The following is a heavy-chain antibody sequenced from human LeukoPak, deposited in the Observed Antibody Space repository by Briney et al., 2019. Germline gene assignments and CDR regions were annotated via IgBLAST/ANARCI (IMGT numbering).Heavy chain of an antibody. J-gene: IGHJ3*02. CDR2: IYTSGST. CDR1: GGSITSGSYY. CDR3: AREAVAGNDAFDI. D-gene: IGHD6-19*01. Sequence: SETLCLTCTVSGGSITSGSYYWSWIRQPAVKGMEWIGRIYTSGSTNYNPSLKSRVTISVDTSKNQFSLKLSSVTAADTAVYYCAREAVAGNDAFDIWGQGTMVTVSS. V-gene: IGHV4-61*02.